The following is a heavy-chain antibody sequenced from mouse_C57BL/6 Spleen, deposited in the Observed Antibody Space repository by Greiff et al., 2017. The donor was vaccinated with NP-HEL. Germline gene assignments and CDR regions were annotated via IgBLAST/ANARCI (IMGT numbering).Heavy chain of an antibody. CDR3: ARKWLLRAMDY. V-gene: IGHV5-17*01. D-gene: IGHD2-3*01. Sequence: EVQLVESGGGLVKPGGSLKLSCAASGFTFSDYGMHWVRQAPEKGLEWVAYISSGSSTIYYADTVKGRFTISRDNAKNTLFLQMTSLRSEDTAMYYCARKWLLRAMDYWGQGTSVTVSS. CDR1: GFTFSDYG. CDR2: ISSGSSTI. J-gene: IGHJ4*01.